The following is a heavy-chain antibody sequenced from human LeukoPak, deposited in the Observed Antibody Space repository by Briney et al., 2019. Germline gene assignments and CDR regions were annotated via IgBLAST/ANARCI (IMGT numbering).Heavy chain of an antibody. D-gene: IGHD2-15*01. CDR2: ISGYNGNT. CDR1: GYSFTNYG. V-gene: IGHV1-18*01. Sequence: ASVKVSCKASGYSFTNYGISWVRQAPGQGLEWMGWISGYNGNTNYAQKLQGRVTMTTDTSTSTAYMAPRSLRSDDTAVYYCAREGSPYYYYYMDVWGKGTTVTVSS. CDR3: AREGSPYYYYYMDV. J-gene: IGHJ6*03.